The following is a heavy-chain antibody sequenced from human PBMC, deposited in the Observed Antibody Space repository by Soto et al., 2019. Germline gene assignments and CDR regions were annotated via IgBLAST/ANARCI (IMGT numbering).Heavy chain of an antibody. Sequence: ASVKVSCKASGYTFTSYAMHWVRQAPGQRLEWMGWINAGNGNAKYSQKFQGRVTITRDTSASTASMELSSLRSEHTAVYYCASSGWYKNYYYYMDVWGKGTTVTVSS. V-gene: IGHV1-3*01. J-gene: IGHJ6*03. D-gene: IGHD6-19*01. CDR3: ASSGWYKNYYYYMDV. CDR1: GYTFTSYA. CDR2: INAGNGNA.